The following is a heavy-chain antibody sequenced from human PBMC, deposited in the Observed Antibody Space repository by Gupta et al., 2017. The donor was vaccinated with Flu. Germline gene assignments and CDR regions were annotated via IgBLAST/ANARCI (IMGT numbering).Heavy chain of an antibody. CDR1: GYIFTGYH. CDR2: INPKMGET. D-gene: IGHD6-19*01. CDR3: ARASSGWKLAGDY. V-gene: IGHV1-2*02. J-gene: IGHJ4*02. Sequence: QVQLVQSGTEVKNPGASVRISCQASGYIFTGYHMHWVRQAPGQGPEWMGWINPKMGETKYAPRFQGRATLTKDTSVSTTYMELRRLTSEDTATDYCARASSGWKLAGDYWGQGPPVIVS.